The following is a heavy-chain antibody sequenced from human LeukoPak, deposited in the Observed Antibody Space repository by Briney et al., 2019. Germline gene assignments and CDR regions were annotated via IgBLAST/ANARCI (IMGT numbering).Heavy chain of an antibody. CDR2: IIPIFGTA. V-gene: IGHV1-69*13. CDR3: ASPDIVATIGFDY. D-gene: IGHD5-12*01. Sequence: SVKVSCKASGGTFSSYPFNWVRQAPGQGLEWMGGIIPIFGTANYAPKFQGRVTLTADESTSTAYMEMSSLRSEDTAIYYCASPDIVATIGFDYWGQGTLVTVSS. J-gene: IGHJ4*02. CDR1: GGTFSSYP.